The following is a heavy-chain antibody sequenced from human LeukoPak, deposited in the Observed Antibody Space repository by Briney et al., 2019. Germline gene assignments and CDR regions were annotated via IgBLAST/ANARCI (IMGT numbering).Heavy chain of an antibody. CDR2: LSSGGINK. V-gene: IGHV3-30*19. J-gene: IGHJ4*02. CDR1: GFTFSSYG. D-gene: IGHD2-15*01. CDR3: ARDHAGSGRAFDY. Sequence: GRSLRLSCAASGFTFSSYGMHWVRQAPGKGLEWVGLLSSGGINKHYADSVKGRFIISRDNSMSTLYLQMNSLGVEDTAVYYCARDHAGSGRAFDYWGQGTLVTVSS.